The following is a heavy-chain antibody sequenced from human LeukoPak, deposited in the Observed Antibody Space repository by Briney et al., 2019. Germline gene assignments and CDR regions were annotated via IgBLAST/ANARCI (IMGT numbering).Heavy chain of an antibody. J-gene: IGHJ4*02. D-gene: IGHD2-15*01. CDR1: GYTFTSYY. Sequence: ASVKVSCKASGYTFTSYYMHWVRQAPGEGLEWMGIINPSGGSTSYAQKFQGRVTMTRDTSTSTVYMELSSLRSEDTAVYYCASGYCSGGSCGTYIDYWGQGTLVTVSS. V-gene: IGHV1-46*01. CDR2: INPSGGST. CDR3: ASGYCSGGSCGTYIDY.